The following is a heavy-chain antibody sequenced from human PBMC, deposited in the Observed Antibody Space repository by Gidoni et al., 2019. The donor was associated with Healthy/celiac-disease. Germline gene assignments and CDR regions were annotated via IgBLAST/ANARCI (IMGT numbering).Heavy chain of an antibody. Sequence: QVQLVQSGAEVKKPGASVKVSCKASGYTFTSYGISWVRQAPGQGLEWMGWISAYNGNTNYAQKLQGRVTMTTDTFTSTAYMELRSLRSDDTAVYYCARVNAYYDFWSGYSDFDYWGQGTLVTVSS. J-gene: IGHJ4*02. V-gene: IGHV1-18*01. CDR2: ISAYNGNT. D-gene: IGHD3-3*01. CDR3: ARVNAYYDFWSGYSDFDY. CDR1: GYTFTSYG.